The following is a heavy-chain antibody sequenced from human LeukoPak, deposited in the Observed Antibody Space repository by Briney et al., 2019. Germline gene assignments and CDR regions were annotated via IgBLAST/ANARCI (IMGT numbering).Heavy chain of an antibody. CDR3: ARRLYYYDSSGYIDAFDI. CDR1: GGSISSSSYY. CDR2: IYYSGST. V-gene: IGHV4-39*07. D-gene: IGHD3-22*01. J-gene: IGHJ3*02. Sequence: SETLSLTCTVSGGSISSSSYYWGWIRQPPGKGLEWIGSIYYSGSTYYNPSLKSRVTISVDTSKNQFSLKLSSVTAADTAVYYCARRLYYYDSSGYIDAFDIWGQGTMVTVSS.